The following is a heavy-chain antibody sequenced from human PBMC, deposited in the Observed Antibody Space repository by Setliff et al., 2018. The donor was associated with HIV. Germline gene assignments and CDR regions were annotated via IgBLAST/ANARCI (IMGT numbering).Heavy chain of an antibody. J-gene: IGHJ6*03. Sequence: ASVKVSCKASGYTFINFGITWVRQAPGQGLEWVGYISGYNGNTKYAQNVQGRVTMTTDTSTSTAYMELRSLRYDDTAIYYCARDPRSGYDSDTAMVTVYYYYMDVWGKGTTVTVSS. V-gene: IGHV1-18*04. CDR1: GYTFINFG. D-gene: IGHD5-18*01. CDR3: ARDPRSGYDSDTAMVTVYYYYMDV. CDR2: ISGYNGNT.